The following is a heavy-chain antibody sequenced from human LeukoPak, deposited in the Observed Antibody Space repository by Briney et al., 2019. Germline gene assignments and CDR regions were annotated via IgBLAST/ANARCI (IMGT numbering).Heavy chain of an antibody. CDR2: IFYSGST. V-gene: IGHV4-39*07. CDR1: GGSISSSSYY. J-gene: IGHJ5*02. CDR3: ARGTSYNGSWFDP. Sequence: SETLSLTCTVSGGSISSSSYYWGWIRQPPGKGLEWIGSIFYSGSTYYNPSLKSRVTISVDTSKNQFSLKLSSVTAADTAVYYCARGTSYNGSWFDPWGQGTLVTVSS. D-gene: IGHD1-1*01.